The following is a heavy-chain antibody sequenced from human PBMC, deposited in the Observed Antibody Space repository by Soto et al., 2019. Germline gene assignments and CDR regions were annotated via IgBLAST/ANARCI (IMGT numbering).Heavy chain of an antibody. J-gene: IGHJ4*02. CDR2: TYYRSKWYN. CDR1: GDSVSGNSAS. V-gene: IGHV6-1*01. Sequence: LSQTRSLTCAISGDSVSGNSASWNWIRQSPSRGLEWLGRTYYRSKWYNDYSVSVKSRITVTPDTSKNQFSLHLKSVTPEDTAVYYCARDFPYYESSDSYFDYRGQGALVTVYS. D-gene: IGHD3-16*01. CDR3: ARDFPYYESSDSYFDY.